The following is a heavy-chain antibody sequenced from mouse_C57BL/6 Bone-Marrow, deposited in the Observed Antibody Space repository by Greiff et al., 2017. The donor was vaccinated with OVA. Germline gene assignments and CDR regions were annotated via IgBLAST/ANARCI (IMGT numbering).Heavy chain of an antibody. V-gene: IGHV5-6*02. Sequence: EVKVEESGGDLVKPGGSLKLSCAASGFTFSSYGMSWVRQTPDKRLEWVATISRGGSYTYYPDSVKGRFTISRDNAKNTLYLQMSSLKSEDTAMYYCARRAHYYGSSSYWYFDVWGTGTTVTVSS. J-gene: IGHJ1*03. CDR2: ISRGGSYT. CDR1: GFTFSSYG. D-gene: IGHD1-1*01. CDR3: ARRAHYYGSSSYWYFDV.